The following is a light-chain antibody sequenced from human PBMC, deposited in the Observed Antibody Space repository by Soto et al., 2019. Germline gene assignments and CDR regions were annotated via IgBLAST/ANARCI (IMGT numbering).Light chain of an antibody. CDR1: SSDVGGYRY. J-gene: IGLJ2*01. V-gene: IGLV2-14*01. CDR2: EVS. Sequence: QSVLTQPASVSGSPGQSITISCTGTSSDVGGYRYVSWYQHHPGKAPKIMIYEVSNRPSGVSNRFSGSKSGNTASLTISGLQVEDEADYYCSSYSSRGTLNVIFGGGTKVTVL. CDR3: SSYSSRGTLNVI.